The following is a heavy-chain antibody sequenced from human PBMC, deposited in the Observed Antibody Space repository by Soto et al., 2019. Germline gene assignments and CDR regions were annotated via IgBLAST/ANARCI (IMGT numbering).Heavy chain of an antibody. CDR1: GYSISSGYY. CDR3: ARGLQYGGNSAY. D-gene: IGHD2-21*02. J-gene: IGHJ4*02. CDR2: IFHSGST. V-gene: IGHV4-38-2*01. Sequence: DTLSLTCGVSGYSISSGYYWGWIRQPPGKGLEWIASIFHSGSTYYNPSLKSRVTISVDTSKNQFSLKLSSVTAADTAVYYCARGLQYGGNSAYWGQGTLVTVSS.